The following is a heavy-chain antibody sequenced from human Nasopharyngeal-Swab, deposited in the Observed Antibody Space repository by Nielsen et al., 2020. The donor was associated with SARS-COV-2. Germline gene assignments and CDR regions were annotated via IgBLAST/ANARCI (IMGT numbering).Heavy chain of an antibody. V-gene: IGHV3-23*01. CDR2: ISGSGGST. Sequence: GGSLKISCAASGFTFSSYAMSWVRQAPGKGLEWVSAISGSGGSTYYADSVKGRFTISRDNSKNTLYLQMNSLRAEGTAVYYCAKDRALYYYDSSGYYYFSYWGQGTLVTVSS. CDR3: AKDRALYYYDSSGYYYFSY. CDR1: GFTFSSYA. D-gene: IGHD3-22*01. J-gene: IGHJ4*02.